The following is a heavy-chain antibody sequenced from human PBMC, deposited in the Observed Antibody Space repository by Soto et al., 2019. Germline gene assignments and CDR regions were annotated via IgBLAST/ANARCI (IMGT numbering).Heavy chain of an antibody. V-gene: IGHV3-23*01. CDR3: ATVHNTSRSFDY. CDR1: GFSFSGYA. CDR2: TGASGRTT. Sequence: EVQLLESGGVLVRPGGSLRLSCAASGFSFSGYAMTWVRQAPGKGLEWVSTTGASGRTTYYADSVKGRFTVSRDNSKNTLDLQMSSLRADDTAVYYCATVHNTSRSFDYWGQGTLVTVSS. D-gene: IGHD1-20*01. J-gene: IGHJ4*02.